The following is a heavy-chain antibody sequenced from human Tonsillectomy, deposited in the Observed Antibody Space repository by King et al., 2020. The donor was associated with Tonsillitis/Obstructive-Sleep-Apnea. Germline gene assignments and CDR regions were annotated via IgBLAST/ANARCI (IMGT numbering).Heavy chain of an antibody. J-gene: IGHJ6*03. Sequence: VQLVESGAEVKKPGSSVKVSCKASGGTFSSYAISWVRQAPGQGLEWMGGSIPIFGTANYAQKFQGRVTITADESTSTAYMELSSLRSEDTAVYYGATVPAAILATLNYYYYYYMDVWGKGTTVTVSS. CDR2: SIPIFGTA. CDR3: ATVPAAILATLNYYYYYYMDV. D-gene: IGHD2-2*02. CDR1: GGTFSSYA. V-gene: IGHV1-69*01.